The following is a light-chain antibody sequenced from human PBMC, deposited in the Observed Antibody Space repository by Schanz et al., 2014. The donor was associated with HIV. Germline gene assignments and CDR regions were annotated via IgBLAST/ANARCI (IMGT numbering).Light chain of an antibody. Sequence: DIQMTQSPSALSASLRDRVTITCRASQTVFTDLAWYQQKPGEAPKLLIYRASKLDSGVPSRFSGSGSGTEFTLTITSLQPEDVAVYYCQQYYRTPWTFGQGTKVEIK. V-gene: IGKV1-5*03. CDR3: QQYYRTPWT. J-gene: IGKJ1*01. CDR1: QTVFTD. CDR2: RAS.